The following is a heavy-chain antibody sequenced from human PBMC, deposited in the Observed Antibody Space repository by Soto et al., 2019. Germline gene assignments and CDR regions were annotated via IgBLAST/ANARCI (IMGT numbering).Heavy chain of an antibody. D-gene: IGHD3-22*01. CDR1: GFTFSSYA. V-gene: IGHV3-23*01. J-gene: IGHJ6*02. CDR2: ISGSGGST. Sequence: GGSLRLSCAASGFTFSSYAMSWVRQAPGKGLEWVSAISGSGGSTYYADSVKGRFTISRDNSKNTLYLQMNSLRAEDTAVYYCAKDGYYDSSGHYYYYYGMDVWGQGTTVTVS. CDR3: AKDGYYDSSGHYYYYYGMDV.